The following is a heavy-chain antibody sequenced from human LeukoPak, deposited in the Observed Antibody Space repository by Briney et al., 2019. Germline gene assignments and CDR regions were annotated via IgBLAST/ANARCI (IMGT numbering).Heavy chain of an antibody. Sequence: SETLSLTCTVSGGSISDSYYCGWIRQPPGKGLEWIGSIYYYGSTYYNPSLKSRITISVDTSKNQFSLKLSSVTAADTAVYYCARRLGCSGGSCYNWFDPWGQGTLVTVSS. D-gene: IGHD2-15*01. CDR3: ARRLGCSGGSCYNWFDP. J-gene: IGHJ5*02. CDR2: IYYYGST. CDR1: GGSISDSYY. V-gene: IGHV4-39*07.